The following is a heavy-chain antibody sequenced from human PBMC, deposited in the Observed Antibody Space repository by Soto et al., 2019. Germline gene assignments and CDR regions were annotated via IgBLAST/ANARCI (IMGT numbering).Heavy chain of an antibody. CDR2: VYYSGST. J-gene: IGHJ4*02. D-gene: IGHD6-13*01. Sequence: SETLSLTCTVSGASVSSGRYYWSWIRQPPGKGLEWIGYVYYSGSTNYNPSLKSRVTISLDTSKNQFSLKLRSATAADTAVYYCARVFSSSWFYYFDYWGQGTLVTVSS. CDR3: ARVFSSSWFYYFDY. V-gene: IGHV4-61*01. CDR1: GASVSSGRYY.